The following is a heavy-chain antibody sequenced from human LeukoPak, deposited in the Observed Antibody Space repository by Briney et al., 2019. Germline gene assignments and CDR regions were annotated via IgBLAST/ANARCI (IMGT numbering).Heavy chain of an antibody. J-gene: IGHJ3*02. CDR1: GGSFSGYY. D-gene: IGHD4-17*01. Sequence: SETLSLTCAVYGGSFSGYYWSWIRQPPGKGLEWIGEINHSGSTNYNPSLKSRVTISVDTSKNQFSLKLSSVTAADTAAYYCARRTTVVTGVRAFDIWGQGTMVTVSS. V-gene: IGHV4-34*01. CDR2: INHSGST. CDR3: ARRTTVVTGVRAFDI.